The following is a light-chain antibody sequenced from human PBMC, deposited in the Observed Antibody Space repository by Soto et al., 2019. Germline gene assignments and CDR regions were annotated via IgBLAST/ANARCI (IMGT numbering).Light chain of an antibody. J-gene: IGKJ3*01. CDR1: QSVGNY. Sequence: EIVLTQSPATLSLSPGERATLSCRASQSVGNYLAWYQQKPGQPPRLLIYDASNRATGIPARFSGSGSGTDFTLTISSLEPEDFVIYYCQQRNNWPIFTFGPGTKVDMK. CDR3: QQRNNWPIFT. V-gene: IGKV3-11*01. CDR2: DAS.